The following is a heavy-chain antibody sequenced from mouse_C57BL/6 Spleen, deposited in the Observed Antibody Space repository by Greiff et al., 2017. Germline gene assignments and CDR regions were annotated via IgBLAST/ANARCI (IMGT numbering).Heavy chain of an antibody. CDR2: FYPRSGSI. D-gene: IGHD2-3*01. J-gene: IGHJ2*01. CDR1: GYTFTEYT. Sequence: VQLQQSGAELVKPGASVKLSCKASGYTFTEYTIHWVKQRSGQGLEWIGWFYPRSGSIKYNEKFKDKATLTADKSSRTVYMELSRLTSEDSAVYFCARHGGYFYFDYWGQGTTLTVSS. V-gene: IGHV1-62-2*01. CDR3: ARHGGYFYFDY.